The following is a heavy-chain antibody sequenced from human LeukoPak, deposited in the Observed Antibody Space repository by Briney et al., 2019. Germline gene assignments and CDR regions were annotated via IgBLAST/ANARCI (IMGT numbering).Heavy chain of an antibody. CDR2: INHSGST. V-gene: IGHV4-34*01. CDR1: GGSFSGYY. CDR3: ARGRPWHINWFDP. Sequence: SETLSLTCAVYGGSFSGYYWSWIRQPPGKGLEWIGEINHSGSTNYNPSLKSRVTISVDTSKNQFSLKLSSVTAADTAVYYCARGRPWHINWFDPWGQGTLVTVSS. D-gene: IGHD2-21*01. J-gene: IGHJ5*02.